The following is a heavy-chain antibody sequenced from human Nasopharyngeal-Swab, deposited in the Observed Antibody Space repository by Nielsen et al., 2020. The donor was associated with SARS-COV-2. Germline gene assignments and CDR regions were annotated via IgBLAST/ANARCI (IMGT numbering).Heavy chain of an antibody. D-gene: IGHD5-12*01. CDR3: ASSDIVATFDAFDI. CDR1: GSSFTSYW. CDR2: IYPGDSDT. Sequence: GGSLSLSCQVSGSSFTSYWIGWVRQMPGKGLEWMGIIYPGDSDTRYSPSFQGQVTISADKSISTAYLQWSSLKASDTAMYYCASSDIVATFDAFDIWGQGTMVTVSS. J-gene: IGHJ3*02. V-gene: IGHV5-51*01.